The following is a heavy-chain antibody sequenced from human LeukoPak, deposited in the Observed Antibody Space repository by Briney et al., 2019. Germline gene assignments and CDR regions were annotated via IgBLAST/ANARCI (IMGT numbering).Heavy chain of an antibody. J-gene: IGHJ4*02. CDR2: MSFDGSNI. CDR1: GFSFSSYG. V-gene: IGHV3-30*18. D-gene: IGHD2-21*02. Sequence: GGSLRLSCAASGFSFSSYGMHWVRQTPGKGLEWVAVMSFDGSNIYYGDSVKGRFTISRDNSKNTLYLQMKSLRVEDTALYYCAKVTPGSTARKSGLDFWGQGTLVTVSS. CDR3: AKVTPGSTARKSGLDF.